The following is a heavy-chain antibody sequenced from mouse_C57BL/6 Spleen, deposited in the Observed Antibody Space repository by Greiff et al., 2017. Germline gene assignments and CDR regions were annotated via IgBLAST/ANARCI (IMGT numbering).Heavy chain of an antibody. V-gene: IGHV5-17*01. CDR1: GFTFSDYG. Sequence: EVKVEESGGGLVKPGGSLKLSCAASGFTFSDYGMHWVSQAPEKGLEWVAYISSGSSTIYYADTVKGRFTISRDNAKNTLFLQMTSLRSEDTAMYYCARDLIYYGNYGGDFDYWGQGTTLTVSS. J-gene: IGHJ2*01. D-gene: IGHD2-1*01. CDR2: ISSGSSTI. CDR3: ARDLIYYGNYGGDFDY.